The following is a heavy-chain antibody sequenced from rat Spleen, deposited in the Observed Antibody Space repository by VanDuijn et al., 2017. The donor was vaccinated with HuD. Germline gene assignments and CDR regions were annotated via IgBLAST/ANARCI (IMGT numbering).Heavy chain of an antibody. Sequence: EVQLVESGGGLLQPGRSFKLSCTASGFNFNDYWKGWVRQAPGKGLEWVASITNTGGSTYYPDSVKGRFTISRHNAENTIYLQMNSMGSEDTATYYCAVSGYGYWGQGVMVTVSS. CDR1: GFNFNDYW. CDR3: AVSGYGY. CDR2: ITNTGGST. V-gene: IGHV5-31*01. D-gene: IGHD4-3*01. J-gene: IGHJ2*01.